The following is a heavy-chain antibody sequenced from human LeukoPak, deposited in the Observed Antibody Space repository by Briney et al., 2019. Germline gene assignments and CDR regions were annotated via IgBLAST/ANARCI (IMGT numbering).Heavy chain of an antibody. V-gene: IGHV4-34*01. D-gene: IGHD1-14*01. CDR1: GGSFSGYY. CDR2: INHSGST. Sequence: PSETLSLTCAVYGGSFSGYYWSWIRQPPGKGLEWIGEINHSGSTNYNPSLKSRATISLETSKRQFSLKLRSVTAADTAIFYCARTVGISSGGIAFDIWGQGTTVTVSS. J-gene: IGHJ3*02. CDR3: ARTVGISSGGIAFDI.